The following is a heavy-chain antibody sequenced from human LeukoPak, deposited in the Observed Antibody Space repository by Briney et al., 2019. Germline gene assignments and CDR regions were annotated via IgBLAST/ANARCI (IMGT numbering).Heavy chain of an antibody. CDR1: GFTFSSYA. CDR3: ARSKGIAVAGTEEDFDY. Sequence: GGSLRLSCAASGFTFSSYAMHWVRQAPGKGLEYVSAISSNGGSTYYANSVKGRFTISRDNSKNTLYLQMGSPRAEDMAVYYCARSKGIAVAGTEEDFDYWGQGTLVTVSS. CDR2: ISSNGGST. V-gene: IGHV3-64*01. J-gene: IGHJ4*02. D-gene: IGHD6-19*01.